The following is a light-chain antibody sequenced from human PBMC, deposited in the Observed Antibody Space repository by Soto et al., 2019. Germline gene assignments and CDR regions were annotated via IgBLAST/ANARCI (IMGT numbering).Light chain of an antibody. CDR3: AAWDASLSACV. CDR1: SSNIGAGYD. CDR2: RNT. V-gene: IGLV1-40*01. Sequence: QSVLTQPPSVSGAPGQRVTISCTGGSSNIGAGYDVHWYQQLPGTAPKLLIYRNTNRPSGVPDRFSGARSATSASLAIVGLRSEDEAIYYCAAWDASLSACVFGNGTKLTVL. J-gene: IGLJ1*01.